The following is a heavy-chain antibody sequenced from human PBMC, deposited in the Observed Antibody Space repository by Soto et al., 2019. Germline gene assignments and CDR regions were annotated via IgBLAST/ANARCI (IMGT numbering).Heavy chain of an antibody. CDR1: GYSFATYY. CDR2: IYPADSDI. CDR3: ARRVGGGDFDILTGSHDYFDS. Sequence: GESLKISCKASGYSFATYYIGWVRDLPGKGLGWLGIIYPADSDIKYNPSFEGHVTMSVDKSSTTAFLYWSALKASDSAMYYCARRVGGGDFDILTGSHDYFDSWGLGTLVTVSS. J-gene: IGHJ4*02. V-gene: IGHV5-51*01. D-gene: IGHD3-9*01.